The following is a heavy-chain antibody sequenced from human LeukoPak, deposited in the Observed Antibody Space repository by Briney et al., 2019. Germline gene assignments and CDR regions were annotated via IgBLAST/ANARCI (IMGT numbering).Heavy chain of an antibody. Sequence: GRSLRLSCAASGFTFDDYAMHWVRQVPGKGLEWVSGISWNRDYIGYADSVKGRFTISRDSSKNILYLQMNSLRAEDTAVYYCAKDRCSNGVGCYYYYMDVWGKGTTVTISS. CDR1: GFTFDDYA. J-gene: IGHJ6*03. CDR3: AKDRCSNGVGCYYYYMDV. CDR2: ISWNRDYI. D-gene: IGHD2-8*01. V-gene: IGHV3-9*01.